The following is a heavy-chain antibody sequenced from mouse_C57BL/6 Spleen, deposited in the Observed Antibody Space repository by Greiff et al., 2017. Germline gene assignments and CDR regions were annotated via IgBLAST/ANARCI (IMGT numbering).Heavy chain of an antibody. D-gene: IGHD1-1*01. CDR3: AKHYYYGSSWFAY. CDR2: IWGDGST. CDR1: GFSLTSYG. Sequence: VKRVESGPGLVAPSQSLSITCTVSGFSLTSYGVSWVRQPPGKGLEWLGVIWGDGSTNYHTALISRQSINKDNSKSQVFLKLNSLQTDDTATYYCAKHYYYGSSWFAYWGQGTLVTVSA. V-gene: IGHV2-3*01. J-gene: IGHJ3*01.